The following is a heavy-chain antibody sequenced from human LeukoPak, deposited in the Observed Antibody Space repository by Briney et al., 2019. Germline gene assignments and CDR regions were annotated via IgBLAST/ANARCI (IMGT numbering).Heavy chain of an antibody. J-gene: IGHJ6*03. CDR2: INSNSGGT. Sequence: GSSVKVSCKASGCTFSSYAISWVRQAPGQGLEWMGGINSNSGGTNYAQKFQGRVTMTRDTSISTVYMELSRLRSDDTAVYYCARALYYYYYYMDVWGKGTTVSVSS. CDR1: GCTFSSYA. V-gene: IGHV1-2*02. D-gene: IGHD3-16*02. CDR3: ARALYYYYYYMDV.